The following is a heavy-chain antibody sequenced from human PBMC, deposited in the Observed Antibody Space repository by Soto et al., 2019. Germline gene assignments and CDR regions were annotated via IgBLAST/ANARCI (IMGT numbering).Heavy chain of an antibody. D-gene: IGHD5-18*01. V-gene: IGHV3-30*18. CDR3: VKGDLDTAVVNNPDAFDF. Sequence: GGSLRLSCEASGFMFNDYGMHWVRQAPGKGLDWVAVISYDGDNKYYAQSVKGRFTISRDNSKNTLFLHMDSLRREDTAVYHCVKGDLDTAVVNNPDAFDFWGQGTMVTVSS. J-gene: IGHJ3*01. CDR2: ISYDGDNK. CDR1: GFMFNDYG.